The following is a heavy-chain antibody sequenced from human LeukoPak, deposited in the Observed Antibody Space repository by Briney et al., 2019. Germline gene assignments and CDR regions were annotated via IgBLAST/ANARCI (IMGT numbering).Heavy chain of an antibody. D-gene: IGHD3-3*01. Sequence: PSETLSLTCTVSGGSISSGGYYWSWIRQPPGKGLEWIGYIYHSGSTYYNPSLKSRVTISVDRSKNQFSLKLSSVTAADTAVYYCAREETAIRFLFLDIWGQGTMVTVSS. CDR2: IYHSGST. CDR3: AREETAIRFLFLDI. V-gene: IGHV4-30-2*01. CDR1: GGSISSGGYY. J-gene: IGHJ3*02.